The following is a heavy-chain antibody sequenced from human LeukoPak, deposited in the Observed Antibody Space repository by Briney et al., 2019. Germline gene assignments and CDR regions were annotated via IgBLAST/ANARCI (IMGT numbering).Heavy chain of an antibody. CDR2: IYYSGST. V-gene: IGHV4-39*01. Sequence: SETLSLTCTVSGGSISSSSYYWGWIRQPPGKGLEWIGSIYYSGSTYYNPSLKSRVTISVDTSKNQFSLKLSSVTAADTAVYYCAGRKWTWIQLWGNYYFDYWGQGTLVTVSP. CDR1: GGSISSSSYY. D-gene: IGHD5-18*01. J-gene: IGHJ4*02. CDR3: AGRKWTWIQLWGNYYFDY.